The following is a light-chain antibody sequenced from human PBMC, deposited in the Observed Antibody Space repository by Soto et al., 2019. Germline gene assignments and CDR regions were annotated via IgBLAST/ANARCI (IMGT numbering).Light chain of an antibody. Sequence: DIQMTQSPSSLSASVGDRVIITCRTSQAISNYLAWYQQKPGKVPKLLIYAASTLQSGVPSRFSGSGSGTDFSLTINSLQPEDVAHYYCQEYNSAPPLTFGGGTKVEIK. J-gene: IGKJ4*01. CDR2: AAS. V-gene: IGKV1-27*01. CDR1: QAISNY. CDR3: QEYNSAPPLT.